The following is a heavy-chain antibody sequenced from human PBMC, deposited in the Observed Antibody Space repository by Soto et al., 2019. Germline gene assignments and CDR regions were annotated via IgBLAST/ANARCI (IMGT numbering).Heavy chain of an antibody. D-gene: IGHD5-12*01. CDR1: GFTFSSHW. J-gene: IGHJ6*02. CDR2: VKYDGRTT. V-gene: IGHV3-74*01. Sequence: EVQVVESGGGLVQPGGSLRLSCIASGFTFSSHWMHWVRQAPGKGLVWVSRVKYDGRTTNYADSVKGRFTISIDNAKNTVYLQMNSLRAEDTGVYYCARGLRNYYGVDVWGQGTTVTVSS. CDR3: ARGLRNYYGVDV.